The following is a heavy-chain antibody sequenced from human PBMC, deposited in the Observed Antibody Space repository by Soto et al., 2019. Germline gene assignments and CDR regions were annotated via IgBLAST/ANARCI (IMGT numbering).Heavy chain of an antibody. CDR2: IYYSGST. CDR1: GGSISSYY. Sequence: PSETLSLTCTVSGGSISSYYWSWIRQPPGKGLEWIGYIYYSGSTNYNPSLKSRVTISVDTSKNQFSLKLSSVTAADTAVYYCAIHGVGYGDYDDAFDIWGQGTMVTVSS. CDR3: AIHGVGYGDYDDAFDI. D-gene: IGHD4-17*01. J-gene: IGHJ3*02. V-gene: IGHV4-59*08.